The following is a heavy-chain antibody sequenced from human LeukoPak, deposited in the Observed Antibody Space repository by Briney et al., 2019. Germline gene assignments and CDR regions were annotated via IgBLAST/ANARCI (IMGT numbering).Heavy chain of an antibody. D-gene: IGHD2/OR15-2a*01. CDR1: GGSISSGDYY. J-gene: IGHJ3*02. V-gene: IGHV4-30-4*01. CDR2: IYYSGST. Sequence: SETLSLTCTVSGGSISSGDYYWSWIRQPPGKGLEWIGYIYYSGSTYYNPSLKSRVTISVDTSKNQFSLKLSSVTAADTAVYYCARVGLEYPVLDAFDIWGQGTMVTVSS. CDR3: ARVGLEYPVLDAFDI.